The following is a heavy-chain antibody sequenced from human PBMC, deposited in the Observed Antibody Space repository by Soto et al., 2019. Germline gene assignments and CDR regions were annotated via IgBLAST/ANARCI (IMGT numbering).Heavy chain of an antibody. J-gene: IGHJ5*02. CDR2: IYYSGST. CDR1: GGSISSGGYY. D-gene: IGHD3-10*01. Sequence: QVQLQESGPGLVKPSQTLSLTCTVSGGSISSGGYYWSWIRQHPGKGLEWIGYIYYSGSTYYNPSLKCRVTISVDTSKNQISLKLSSVTAADTAVYYCARGQLLWFGAGFDPWGQGILVTVSS. CDR3: ARGQLLWFGAGFDP. V-gene: IGHV4-31*03.